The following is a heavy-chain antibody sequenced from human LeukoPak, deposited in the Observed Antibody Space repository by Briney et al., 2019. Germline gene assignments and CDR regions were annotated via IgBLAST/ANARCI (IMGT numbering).Heavy chain of an antibody. V-gene: IGHV1-69*13. D-gene: IGHD2-15*01. Sequence: SVKVSCKASGGTFSNSSINWVRQAPGQGLEWMGGIIPMFERQNDAQRFRDRVTITADESSSTVYMELSSLRFDDTAVYYCASIPLSYCSGGSCWAFDIWGQGTMVTVSS. CDR2: IIPMFERQ. CDR3: ASIPLSYCSGGSCWAFDI. J-gene: IGHJ3*02. CDR1: GGTFSNSS.